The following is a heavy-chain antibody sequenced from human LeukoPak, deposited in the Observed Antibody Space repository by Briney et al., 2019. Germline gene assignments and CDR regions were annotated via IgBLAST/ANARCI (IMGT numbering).Heavy chain of an antibody. J-gene: IGHJ3*02. Sequence: HPGRSLRLSCAASGFTFSSYWMSWVRQAPGKGLEWVANIKQDGSEKYYVDSVKGRFTISRDNAKNSLYLQMNSLRAEDTAVYYCARESYSSSWYAHAFDIWGQGTMVTVSS. D-gene: IGHD6-13*01. CDR1: GFTFSSYW. V-gene: IGHV3-7*01. CDR3: ARESYSSSWYAHAFDI. CDR2: IKQDGSEK.